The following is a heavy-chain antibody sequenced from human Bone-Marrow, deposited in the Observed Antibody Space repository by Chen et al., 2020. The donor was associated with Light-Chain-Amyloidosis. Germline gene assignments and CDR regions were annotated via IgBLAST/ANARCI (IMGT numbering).Heavy chain of an antibody. V-gene: IGHV3-43*01. CDR2: ISWECRST. Sequence: EVQLVESGGVVVQPGGSLRLSCAASGFTFDDFTMHWVRQVPGKGLEWVSRISWECRSTYYADSVKGRFTISRDNSKNSLYLQMNSLRTEDTALYYCVKDIEQYQLLFGLGYWGQGTLVTVSS. CDR3: VKDIEQYQLLFGLGY. D-gene: IGHD2-2*01. CDR1: GFTFDDFT. J-gene: IGHJ4*02.